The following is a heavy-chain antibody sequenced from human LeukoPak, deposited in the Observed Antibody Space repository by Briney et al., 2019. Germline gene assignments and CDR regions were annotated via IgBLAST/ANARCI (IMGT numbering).Heavy chain of an antibody. J-gene: IGHJ4*02. V-gene: IGHV1-2*02. Sequence: ASVNLSCKASGYTFTGYYMHWVRQAPGQGLEWMGWINPNSGGTNYAQKFQGRVTMTRDTSISTAYMELSRLRSDDTAVYYCARADCSSTSCYLLDYWGQGTLVTVSS. CDR1: GYTFTGYY. CDR3: ARADCSSTSCYLLDY. D-gene: IGHD2-2*01. CDR2: INPNSGGT.